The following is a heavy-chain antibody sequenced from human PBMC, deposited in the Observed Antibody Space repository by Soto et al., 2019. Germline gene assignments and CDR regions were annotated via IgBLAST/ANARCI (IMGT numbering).Heavy chain of an antibody. J-gene: IGHJ5*02. V-gene: IGHV1-2*02. D-gene: IGHD3-10*01. CDR2: ISPNSGGT. Sequence: GASVKVSCKASGYTFTGYYMHWVRQAPGQGLEWMGWISPNSGGTNYAQKFQGRVTMTRDTSISTAYMELSRLRSDDTAVYYCASTMVRGVIDQSLVKIEGHWFDPWGQGTLVTVSS. CDR3: ASTMVRGVIDQSLVKIEGHWFDP. CDR1: GYTFTGYY.